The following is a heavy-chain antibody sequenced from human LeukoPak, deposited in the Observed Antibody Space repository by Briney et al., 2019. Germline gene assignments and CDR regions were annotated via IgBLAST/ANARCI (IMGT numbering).Heavy chain of an antibody. CDR1: GFTFTTYA. J-gene: IGHJ6*02. D-gene: IGHD1-26*01. V-gene: IGHV3-23*01. CDR3: AKDVRVGGGGMDV. Sequence: PGGSLRLSCAASGFTFTTYAMNWVRQAPGKGLEWVSLISSSGDNTHYADSVKGRFTISRDNPKNTVSLQMNSLRGEDTAVYYCAKDVRVGGGGMDVWGQGTPVTVSS. CDR2: ISSSGDNT.